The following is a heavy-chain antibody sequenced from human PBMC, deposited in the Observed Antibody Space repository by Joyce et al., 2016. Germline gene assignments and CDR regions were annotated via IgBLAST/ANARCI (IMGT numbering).Heavy chain of an antibody. D-gene: IGHD6-13*01. V-gene: IGHV2-70*01. J-gene: IGHJ6*02. CDR2: IDWDDDK. CDR3: ARMDSAATGPYFGMDV. Sequence: QVTLRESGPALVKPTETLTLTCPFSGFSLITSGVCVNWIRQPQGKALEWLALIDWDDDKYYNTSLKTRLTISKDTSKNQVVLTMTDMDPVDTATYYCARMDSAATGPYFGMDVWGQGTTVTVSS. CDR1: GFSLITSGVC.